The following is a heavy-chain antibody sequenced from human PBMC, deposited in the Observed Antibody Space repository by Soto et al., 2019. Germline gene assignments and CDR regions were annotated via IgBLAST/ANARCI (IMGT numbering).Heavy chain of an antibody. CDR2: IYYSGST. J-gene: IGHJ5*02. Sequence: PSETLSLTCTVSGGSISSYYWSWIRQPQGKGLEWIGSIYYSGSTYYNPSLKSRVTISVDTSKNQFSLKLSSVTAADTAEYYCARHGVLLWFGARPNWFDPWGQGTLVTVSS. CDR3: ARHGVLLWFGARPNWFDP. V-gene: IGHV4-59*05. D-gene: IGHD3-10*01. CDR1: GGSISSYY.